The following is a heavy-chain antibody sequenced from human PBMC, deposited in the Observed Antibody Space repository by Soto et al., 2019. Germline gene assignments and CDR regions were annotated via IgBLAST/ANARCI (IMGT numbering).Heavy chain of an antibody. D-gene: IGHD5-18*01. CDR3: AKGIYVDTAMVD. J-gene: IGHJ4*02. CDR1: GFTFSSYA. CDR2: VSGRGGTT. Sequence: EVQLLESGGGLVQPGGSLRLSCAVSGFTFSSYAMNWVRQAPGKGLEWVSAVSGRGGTTYYADSVKGRFTISRDTSKNTLYLRVNSLRAEDTAIYYCAKGIYVDTAMVDWGQGTLVTVSS. V-gene: IGHV3-23*01.